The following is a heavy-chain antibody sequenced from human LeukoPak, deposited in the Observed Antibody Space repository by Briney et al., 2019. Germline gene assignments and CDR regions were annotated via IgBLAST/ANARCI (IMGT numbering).Heavy chain of an antibody. CDR3: ASGQYYDLWSGYYVD. CDR2: IHHSGST. Sequence: PSETLSLTCAVSGGSISSSNWWSCVRQPPGKGPEWIGEIHHSGSTNYNPSLESRVTISVDTSKNHFSLKLSSVTAADTAVYYCASGQYYDLWSGYYVDWGQGTLVTVSA. V-gene: IGHV4-4*02. D-gene: IGHD3-3*01. CDR1: GGSISSSNW. J-gene: IGHJ4*02.